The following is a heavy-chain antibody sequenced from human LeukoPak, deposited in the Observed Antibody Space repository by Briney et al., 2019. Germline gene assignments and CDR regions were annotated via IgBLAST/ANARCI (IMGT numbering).Heavy chain of an antibody. Sequence: VASVKVSCKASGHVFASHWLHWVRQAPGQGLEWVGYIKPDSDATDLAQRFQGRVTLTRDTSISTAYLELNGLTADDTAVYFCAKDDPHQRFDNWGQGTLVTVSS. J-gene: IGHJ4*02. CDR2: IKPDSDAT. CDR3: AKDDPHQRFDN. CDR1: GHVFASHW. D-gene: IGHD2-2*01. V-gene: IGHV1-2*02.